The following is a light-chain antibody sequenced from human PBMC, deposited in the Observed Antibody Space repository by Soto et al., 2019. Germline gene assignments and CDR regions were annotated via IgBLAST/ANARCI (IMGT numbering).Light chain of an antibody. Sequence: QPVLTQSSSASASLESSVKLTCTLSSGHSSYIIAWHQQQPGKAPRYLMKLEGSGSYNKGSGVPDRFSGSSSGADRYLTISNLQFEDEADYYCETWDFNTRVFGGGTKVTVL. V-gene: IGLV4-60*02. J-gene: IGLJ3*02. CDR3: ETWDFNTRV. CDR1: SGHSSYI. CDR2: LEGSGSY.